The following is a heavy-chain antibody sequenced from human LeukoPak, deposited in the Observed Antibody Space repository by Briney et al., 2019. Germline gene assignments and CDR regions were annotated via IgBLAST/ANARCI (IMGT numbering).Heavy chain of an antibody. CDR2: ISYDGSNK. CDR3: AKASGSYYLPVDY. Sequence: GGSLRLSCAASGFTFSNYGMHWVRQAPGKGLEWVAVISYDGSNKYYADSVKGRFTISRDNSKNTLYLQMNSLRAEDTAVYYCAKASGSYYLPVDYWGQGTLVTVSS. D-gene: IGHD3-10*01. CDR1: GFTFSNYG. V-gene: IGHV3-30*18. J-gene: IGHJ4*02.